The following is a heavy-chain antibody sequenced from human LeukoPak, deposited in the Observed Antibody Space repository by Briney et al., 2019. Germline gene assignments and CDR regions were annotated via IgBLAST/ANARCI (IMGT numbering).Heavy chain of an antibody. Sequence: ASVKVSCKASGYTFTSYDINWVRQATGQGLEWMGWMNPNSGGTNYAQKFQGRVTMSRDTSTSAAYMELSRLRSDDTAVYYCARAAVVTGSTETFDPWGQGTLVTVSS. J-gene: IGHJ5*02. D-gene: IGHD2-8*02. CDR1: GYTFTSYD. CDR3: ARAAVVTGSTETFDP. V-gene: IGHV1-2*02. CDR2: MNPNSGGT.